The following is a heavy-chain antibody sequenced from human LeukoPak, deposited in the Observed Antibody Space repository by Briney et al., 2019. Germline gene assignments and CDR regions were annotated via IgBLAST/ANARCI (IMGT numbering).Heavy chain of an antibody. Sequence: PSETLSLTCTVSGGSISSYYWSWIRQPPGKGLEWIGYIYYSGSTNYNPSHKSRVTISVDTSKNQFSLKLSSVTAADTAVYYCARAKLSSSWLPDYWGQGTLVTVSS. CDR2: IYYSGST. CDR3: ARAKLSSSWLPDY. J-gene: IGHJ4*02. D-gene: IGHD6-13*01. V-gene: IGHV4-59*01. CDR1: GGSISSYY.